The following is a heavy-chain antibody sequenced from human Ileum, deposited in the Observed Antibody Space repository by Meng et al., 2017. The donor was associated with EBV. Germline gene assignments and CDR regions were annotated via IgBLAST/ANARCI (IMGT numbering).Heavy chain of an antibody. Sequence: QVQLQESGLGLVKPSETLSLTCTVSGGSISSYYWSWIRQPPGKGLEWIGYIYYSGSTNYNPSLKSRVTISVDTSKNQFSLNLSSVTAADTAVYYCARGGWSLDYWGQGTLVTVSS. CDR3: ARGGWSLDY. D-gene: IGHD2-15*01. J-gene: IGHJ4*02. CDR2: IYYSGST. CDR1: GGSISSYY. V-gene: IGHV4-59*08.